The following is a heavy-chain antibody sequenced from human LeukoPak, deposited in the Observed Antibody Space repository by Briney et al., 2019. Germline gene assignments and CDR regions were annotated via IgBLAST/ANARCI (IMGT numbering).Heavy chain of an antibody. CDR3: ARGVYCSSSTCYTKLDT. J-gene: IGHJ5*02. CDR2: IHPNSGDT. D-gene: IGHD2-2*02. V-gene: IGHV1-2*02. Sequence: ASVKVSCKASGYTFTVYYIYWVREAPGQGREWMGWIHPNSGDTNYAQNFQGRVTISRDTSISTAYLDLSRLRSDDTAVFYCARGVYCSSSTCYTKLDTWGQGTLVTVS. CDR1: GYTFTVYY.